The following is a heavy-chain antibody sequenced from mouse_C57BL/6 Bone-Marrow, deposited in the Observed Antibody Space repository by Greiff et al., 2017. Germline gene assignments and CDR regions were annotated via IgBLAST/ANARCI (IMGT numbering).Heavy chain of an antibody. V-gene: IGHV1-54*01. CDR1: GYAFTNYL. Sequence: VQLQESGAELVRPGTSVKVSCKASGYAFTNYLIEWVKQRPGQGLEWIGVINPGSGGTNYNEKFKGKGTLTADKSSSTAYMQLSSLTSEDSAVYFCARWRGYDWYAMDYWGQGTSVTVSS. CDR3: ARWRGYDWYAMDY. CDR2: INPGSGGT. D-gene: IGHD2-2*01. J-gene: IGHJ4*01.